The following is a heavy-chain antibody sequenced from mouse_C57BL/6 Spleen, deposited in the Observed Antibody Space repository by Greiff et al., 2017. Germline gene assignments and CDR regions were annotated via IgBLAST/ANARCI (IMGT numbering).Heavy chain of an antibody. V-gene: IGHV10-3*01. J-gene: IGHJ2*01. CDR3: VRASSWFDY. CDR2: ISSKSSNYAN. D-gene: IGHD1-1*01. CDR1: GFTFNTYA. Sequence: EVKLVESGGGLVQPKGSLKLSCAASGFTFNTYAMHWVRQAPGKGLEWVARISSKSSNYANYYADSVKVRFTISTDYSQNMLYLQMNNLKTEDAAVYYCVRASSWFDYWGQGTTLTVSS.